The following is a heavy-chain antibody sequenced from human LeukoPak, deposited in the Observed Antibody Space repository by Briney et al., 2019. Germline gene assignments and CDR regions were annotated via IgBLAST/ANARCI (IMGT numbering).Heavy chain of an antibody. CDR2: IYTSSGST. V-gene: IGHV4-4*07. CDR3: ARGPGRITIFGVVISWYYYGMDV. CDR1: GASINTYY. J-gene: IGHJ6*02. D-gene: IGHD3-3*01. Sequence: PSETLSLTCTVSGASINTYYWSWIRQPAGKGLEWLGRIYTSSGSTNYSPSLKSRVTISLDRSKNQFSLKLSSVTAADTAVYYCARGPGRITIFGVVISWYYYGMDVWGQGTTVTVSS.